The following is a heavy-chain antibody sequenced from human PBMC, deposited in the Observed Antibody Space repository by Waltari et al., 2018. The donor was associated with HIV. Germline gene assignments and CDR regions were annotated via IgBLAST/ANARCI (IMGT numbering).Heavy chain of an antibody. J-gene: IGHJ4*02. V-gene: IGHV3-73*01. D-gene: IGHD3-10*01. CDR3: TRLPTSYYVSGTYPFDY. Sequence: AYAASVKGRFTISRDDSKNTAYLQMNSLEIEDTAVYYCTRLPTSYYVSGTYPFDYWGQGTLVTVSS.